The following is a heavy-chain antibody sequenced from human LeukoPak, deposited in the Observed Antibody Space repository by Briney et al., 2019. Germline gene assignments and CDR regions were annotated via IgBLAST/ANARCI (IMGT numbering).Heavy chain of an antibody. CDR1: GYTFTGYY. CDR2: INPNSGNT. J-gene: IGHJ6*03. CDR3: ARGVQTTGQGRDYYYYYMDV. Sequence: ASVKVSCKASGYTFTGYYMHWVRQAPGQGLEWMGWINPNSGNTNYAQKLQGRVTMTTDTSTSTAYMELRSLRSDDTAVYYCARGVQTTGQGRDYYYYYMDVWGKGTTVTVSS. V-gene: IGHV1-18*04. D-gene: IGHD4-17*01.